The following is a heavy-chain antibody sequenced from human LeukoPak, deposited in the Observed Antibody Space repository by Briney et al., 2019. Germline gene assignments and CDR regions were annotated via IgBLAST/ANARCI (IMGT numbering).Heavy chain of an antibody. CDR3: ARGRRKYYYDSSGCIDP. CDR1: GGSFSGYY. V-gene: IGHV4-34*01. Sequence: SETLSLTCAVYGGSFSGYYWSWIRQSPGKGLEWIGEINHSGSTNYNPSLKSRVTISVDTSKNQFSLKLSSVTAADTAVYYCARGRRKYYYDSSGCIDPWGQGTLVTVSS. CDR2: INHSGST. D-gene: IGHD3-22*01. J-gene: IGHJ5*02.